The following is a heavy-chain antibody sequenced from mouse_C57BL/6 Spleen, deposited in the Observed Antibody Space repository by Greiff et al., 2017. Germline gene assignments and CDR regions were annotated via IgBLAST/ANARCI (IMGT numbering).Heavy chain of an antibody. Sequence: QVQLQQPGAELVMPGASVKLSCKASGYTFTSYWMHWVKQRPGQGLEWIGEIDPSDSYTNYNQKFKGKSTLTVDKSSSTAYMQLSSLTSEDSAVYYCARYGDGIYYFDYWGQGTTLTVSS. D-gene: IGHD1-1*01. CDR2: IDPSDSYT. V-gene: IGHV1-69*01. CDR3: ARYGDGIYYFDY. CDR1: GYTFTSYW. J-gene: IGHJ2*01.